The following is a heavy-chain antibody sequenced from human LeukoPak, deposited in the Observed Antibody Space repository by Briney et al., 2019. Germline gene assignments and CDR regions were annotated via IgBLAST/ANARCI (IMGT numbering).Heavy chain of an antibody. CDR3: ARDRSSGYDAFHI. J-gene: IGHJ3*02. D-gene: IGHD5-12*01. Sequence: ASVTVSYKASGGTFSTYAISRVRQAPGHGLEWMGGIIPIFGTANYAQKFQGRVTVTTDESTSTAYMELRSLRSEDTAVYYCARDRSSGYDAFHIWGQGTMVTVSS. V-gene: IGHV1-69*05. CDR1: GGTFSTYA. CDR2: IIPIFGTA.